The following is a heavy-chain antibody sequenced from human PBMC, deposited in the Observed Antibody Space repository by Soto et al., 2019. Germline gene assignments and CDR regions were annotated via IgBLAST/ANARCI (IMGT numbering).Heavy chain of an antibody. J-gene: IGHJ6*02. CDR1: GSTFSSYA. CDR2: IIPIFGTA. CDR3: ARVPRDPLSTNYYYYYGMDV. V-gene: IGHV1-69*13. Sequence: GASVKVSCKASGSTFSSYAISWVRQAPGQGLEWMGGIIPIFGTANYAQKFQGRVMITADESTSTAYMELSSLRSEGKAVYYCARVPRDPLSTNYYYYYGMDVWGQGTTVTVSS.